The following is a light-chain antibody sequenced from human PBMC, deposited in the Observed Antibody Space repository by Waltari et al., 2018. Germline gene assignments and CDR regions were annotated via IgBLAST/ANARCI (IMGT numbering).Light chain of an antibody. V-gene: IGLV3-19*01. CDR2: GKE. J-gene: IGLJ3*02. Sequence: SSELTQVPDVSVALGQTVKITCQGDRLRTSYVSWYQVKPGQAPVLVLFGKEKRPSGIPDRISGYSSGTTSSLTITGAQAEDEADYYCHSRKGRDNQVVFGGGTKLTVL. CDR1: RLRTSY. CDR3: HSRKGRDNQVV.